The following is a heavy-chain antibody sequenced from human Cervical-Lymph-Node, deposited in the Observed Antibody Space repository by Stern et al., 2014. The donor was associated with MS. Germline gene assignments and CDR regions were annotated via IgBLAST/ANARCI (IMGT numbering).Heavy chain of an antibody. J-gene: IGHJ4*02. CDR1: GGSISTVGYY. CDR3: ARSDRLWGSFDY. V-gene: IGHV4-31*03. D-gene: IGHD3-16*01. Sequence: QLPLQESGPGLVKPSQTLSLTCTVSGGSISTVGYYWTWIRPHPGKGLEWIGYSYHSGSTYYNPSLKSRASISVDTSKNQFSLNVTSVTAADTALYYCARSDRLWGSFDYWGQGTLVTVSS. CDR2: SYHSGST.